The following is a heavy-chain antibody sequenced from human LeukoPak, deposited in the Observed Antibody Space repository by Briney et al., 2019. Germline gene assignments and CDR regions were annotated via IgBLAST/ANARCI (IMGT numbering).Heavy chain of an antibody. Sequence: GGSLRLSCAASGFTFSSYAMSWVRQVPGKGLQWVAVLYSAGNTFYTDSVKGRFTISRDNSKNTLYLQMDRLRVEDTAIYYCARDRGWEQMADWGQGTLVSVSS. V-gene: IGHV3-23*03. CDR1: GFTFSSYA. J-gene: IGHJ4*02. CDR3: ARDRGWEQMAD. D-gene: IGHD5-24*01. CDR2: LYSAGNT.